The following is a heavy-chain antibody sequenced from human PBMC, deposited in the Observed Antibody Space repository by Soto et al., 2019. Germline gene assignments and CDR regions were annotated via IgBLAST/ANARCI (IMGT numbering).Heavy chain of an antibody. CDR2: IWYDGSNK. J-gene: IGHJ6*02. Sequence: GGSLRLSCAASGFTFSSYGMHWVRQAPGKGLEWVAVIWYDGSNKYYADSVKGRFTISRDNSKNTLYLQMNSLRAEDTAVYYCAREGGTYYDFWSGYYTTYYYYGMHVWGQGTMVTVSS. CDR3: AREGGTYYDFWSGYYTTYYYYGMHV. CDR1: GFTFSSYG. V-gene: IGHV3-33*01. D-gene: IGHD3-3*01.